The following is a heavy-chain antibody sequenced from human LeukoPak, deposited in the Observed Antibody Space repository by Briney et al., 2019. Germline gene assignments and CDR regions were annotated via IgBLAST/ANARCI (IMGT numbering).Heavy chain of an antibody. D-gene: IGHD5-24*01. J-gene: IGHJ4*02. CDR1: GFTFSSYW. V-gene: IGHV3-7*01. CDR2: IKQDGSQK. Sequence: PGGSLRLSCAASGFTFSSYWMSWVRQAPGKGLEWVANIKQDGSQKYDVDSVKGRFTISRDNAKNSLYLQMNSLRAEDTAVYYCARGREGHDFDYWGQGTLVTVSS. CDR3: ARGREGHDFDY.